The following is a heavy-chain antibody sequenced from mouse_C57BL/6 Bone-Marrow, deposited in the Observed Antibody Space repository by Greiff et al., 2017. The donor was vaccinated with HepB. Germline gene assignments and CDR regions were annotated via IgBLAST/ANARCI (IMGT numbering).Heavy chain of an antibody. Sequence: VKLQESGAELARPGASVKMSCKASGYTFTSYTMHWVKQRPGQGLEWIGYINPSSGYTKYNQKFKDKATLTADKSSSTAYMQLSSLTSEDSAVYYCVLYYFDYWGQGTTLIVSS. CDR3: VLYYFDY. CDR1: GYTFTSYT. V-gene: IGHV1-4*01. J-gene: IGHJ2*01. CDR2: INPSSGYT.